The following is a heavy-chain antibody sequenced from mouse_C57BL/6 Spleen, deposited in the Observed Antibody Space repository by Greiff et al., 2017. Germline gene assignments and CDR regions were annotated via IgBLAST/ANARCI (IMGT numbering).Heavy chain of an antibody. CDR3: ARSRDDSYFDV. D-gene: IGHD2-13*01. Sequence: QVHVKQSGTELVKPGASVKLSCKASGYTFTSYWMHWVKQRPGQGLEWIGNINPSNGGTNYNEKFKSKATLTVDKSSSTAYMQLSSLTSEDSAVYYCARSRDDSYFDVWGTGTTVTVSS. V-gene: IGHV1-53*01. J-gene: IGHJ1*03. CDR2: INPSNGGT. CDR1: GYTFTSYW.